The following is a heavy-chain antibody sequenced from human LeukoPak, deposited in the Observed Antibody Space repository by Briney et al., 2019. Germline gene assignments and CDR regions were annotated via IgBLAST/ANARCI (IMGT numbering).Heavy chain of an antibody. V-gene: IGHV4-59*01. CDR3: ARVPYYYDSSGYYYYYMDV. CDR2: IYYSGST. D-gene: IGHD3-22*01. Sequence: SETLSLTCTVSGGSISSYYWSWIRQPPGKGLEWSGYIYYSGSTNYNPSLKSRVTISVDTSKNQFSPKLSSVTAADTAVYYCARVPYYYDSSGYYYYYMDVWGKGTTVTVSS. CDR1: GGSISSYY. J-gene: IGHJ6*03.